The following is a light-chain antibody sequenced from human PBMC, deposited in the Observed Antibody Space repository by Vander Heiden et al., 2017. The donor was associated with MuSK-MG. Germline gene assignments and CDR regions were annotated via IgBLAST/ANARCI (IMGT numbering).Light chain of an antibody. CDR3: SSYTSSGTLNYV. CDR1: GSDVGDNIF. V-gene: IGLV2-14*03. Sequence: QSALTQPASVSGSPGQSITISCTGTGSDVGDNIFISWYQQHPGKAPKLLLYDVKTRPSGVSSRSSGSKSGNTASLTISGLQPEDEADYYCSSYTSSGTLNYVFGTGTKVTVL. J-gene: IGLJ1*01. CDR2: DVK.